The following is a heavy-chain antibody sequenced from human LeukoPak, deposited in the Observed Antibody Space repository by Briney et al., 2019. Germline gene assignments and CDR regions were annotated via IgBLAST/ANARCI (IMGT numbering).Heavy chain of an antibody. CDR3: LSGEAQYSYYYMDV. D-gene: IGHD4-17*01. Sequence: GRSLRLSCAASGFIFSNYALHWVRQAPGKGLEWVAVVLYDGETKYYADSVKGRFTISRDNSRNTLYLQMNSVRPEDTAVYCCLSGEAQYSYYYMDVWGKGTTVTVSS. V-gene: IGHV3-30*04. CDR1: GFIFSNYA. CDR2: VLYDGETK. J-gene: IGHJ6*03.